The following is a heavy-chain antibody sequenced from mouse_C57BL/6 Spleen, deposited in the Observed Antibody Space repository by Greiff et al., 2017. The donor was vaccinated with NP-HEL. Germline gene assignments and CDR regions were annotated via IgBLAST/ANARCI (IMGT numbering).Heavy chain of an antibody. Sequence: EVQLQQSGPELVKPGASVKISCKASGYTFTDYYMNWVKQSHGKSLEWIGDINPNNGGTSYNQKFKGKATLTVDKSSSTAYMELRSLTSEDAAVYYCARPQYVSGLDYWGQGTTLTVSS. D-gene: IGHD1-3*01. CDR3: ARPQYVSGLDY. CDR1: GYTFTDYY. CDR2: INPNNGGT. V-gene: IGHV1-26*01. J-gene: IGHJ2*01.